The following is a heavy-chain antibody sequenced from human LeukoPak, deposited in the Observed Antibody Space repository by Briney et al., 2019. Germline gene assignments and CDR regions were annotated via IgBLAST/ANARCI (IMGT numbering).Heavy chain of an antibody. CDR2: IWYDGSNK. CDR3: AKVKAYCGGDRQYYFDY. Sequence: GGSLRLSCAASGFTFSSYGMHWVRQAPGKGLEWVAVIWYDGSNKYYADSVKGRFTISRDNSKNTLYLQMNSLRAEDTAVYYCAKVKAYCGGDRQYYFDYWGQGTLVTVSS. J-gene: IGHJ4*02. CDR1: GFTFSSYG. D-gene: IGHD2-21*02. V-gene: IGHV3-33*06.